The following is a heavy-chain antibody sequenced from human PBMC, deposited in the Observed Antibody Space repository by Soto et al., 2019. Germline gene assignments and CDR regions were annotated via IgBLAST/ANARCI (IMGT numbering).Heavy chain of an antibody. CDR1: GYTFTSYD. J-gene: IGHJ6*02. Sequence: QVQLVQSGAEVKTPGASVKVSCKASGYTFTSYDINWVRQATGQGLEWMGWMNPNSGNTGYAQKFQGRVTMTRNTSISTAYMELSSLRSEDTAVYYCARGVGATDPLDYYYGMDVWGQGTTVTVSS. V-gene: IGHV1-8*01. D-gene: IGHD1-26*01. CDR3: ARGVGATDPLDYYYGMDV. CDR2: MNPNSGNT.